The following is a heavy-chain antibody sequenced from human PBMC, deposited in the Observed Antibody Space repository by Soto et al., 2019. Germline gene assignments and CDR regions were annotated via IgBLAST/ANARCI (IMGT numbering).Heavy chain of an antibody. V-gene: IGHV3-53*01. D-gene: IGHD6-13*01. CDR3: ARDGFSSSINYYYYYGMDV. CDR1: GFTVSSNY. CDR2: IYSGGST. J-gene: IGHJ6*02. Sequence: LRLSCAASGFTVSSNYMSWVRQAPGKGLEWASVIYSGGSTYYADSVKGRFTISRDNSKNTLYLQMNSLRAEDTAVYYCARDGFSSSINYYYYYGMDVWGQGTTVTVSS.